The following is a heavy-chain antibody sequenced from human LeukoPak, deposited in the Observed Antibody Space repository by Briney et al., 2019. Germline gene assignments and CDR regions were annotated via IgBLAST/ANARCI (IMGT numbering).Heavy chain of an antibody. J-gene: IGHJ4*02. CDR2: INHSGST. CDR1: GGSFSGYY. D-gene: IGHD4-17*01. Sequence: SETLSLTCAVYGGSFSGYYWSWIRQPPGKGLEWIGEINHSGSTNYNPSLKSRVTISVDTSKNQFSLKLSSVTAADTAVYYCAREGLRRFDYWGQGTLVTVSS. CDR3: AREGLRRFDY. V-gene: IGHV4-34*01.